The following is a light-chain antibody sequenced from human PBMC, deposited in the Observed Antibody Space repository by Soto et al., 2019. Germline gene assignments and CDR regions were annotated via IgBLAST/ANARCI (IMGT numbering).Light chain of an antibody. V-gene: IGKV3D-20*02. CDR2: DAS. J-gene: IGKJ2*01. Sequence: EIVLTQSPGTLSLSPGERATLSCRASQSVSSTYLVWYHQKPGQAPRLLIYDASTRATGIPARFSGSGSGTDFTLTISSVEPEDFAVYYCQQRSNWPPSYTFGQGTKVDIK. CDR1: QSVSSTY. CDR3: QQRSNWPPSYT.